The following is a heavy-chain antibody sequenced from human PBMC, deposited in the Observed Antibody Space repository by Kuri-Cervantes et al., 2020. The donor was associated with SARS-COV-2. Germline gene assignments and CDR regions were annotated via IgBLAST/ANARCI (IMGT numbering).Heavy chain of an antibody. J-gene: IGHJ5*02. CDR1: GFSLSNARMG. CDR2: IYWDDDK. D-gene: IGHD3-9*01. CDR3: ARSLRYFDWSSNWFDP. V-gene: IGHV2-5*02. Sequence: SGPTLVKPTETLTLTCTVSGFSLSNARMGVSWIRQPPGKALEWLALIYWDDDKRYSPSLKSRLTITKDTSKNQVVLTMTNMDPVDTATYYCARSLRYFDWSSNWFDPWGQGTLVTVSS.